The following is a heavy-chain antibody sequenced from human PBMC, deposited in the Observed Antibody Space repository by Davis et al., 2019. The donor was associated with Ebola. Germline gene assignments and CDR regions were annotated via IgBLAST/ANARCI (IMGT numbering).Heavy chain of an antibody. CDR2: ITHSGST. V-gene: IGHV4-34*01. D-gene: IGHD3-3*02. CDR1: GGSLTGHY. CDR3: AKGSFVAFD. Sequence: MPSETLSLTCDVSGGSLTGHYWSWIRQAPGKGLEWIGEITHSGSTDYNPSLRGRVSISVDTSKNAFSLKMTSVTAADTAMYYCAKGSFVAFDWGQGTLVTVSS. J-gene: IGHJ4*02.